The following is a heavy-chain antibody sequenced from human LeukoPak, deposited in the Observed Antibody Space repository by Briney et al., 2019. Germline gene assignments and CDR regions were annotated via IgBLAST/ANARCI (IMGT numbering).Heavy chain of an antibody. D-gene: IGHD1-26*01. J-gene: IGHJ4*02. CDR3: AGGRGSYGLWDS. CDR2: INGDGRTT. CDR1: GFTFSNYW. V-gene: IGHV3-74*01. Sequence: GGSLRLSCAGSGFTFSNYWIHWVRQVPGKGLVWVSRINGDGRTTNYADSVKGRFTISRDNARYTVYLQMNSLRPEDTAVYFCAGGRGSYGLWDSWGQGTLVAVSS.